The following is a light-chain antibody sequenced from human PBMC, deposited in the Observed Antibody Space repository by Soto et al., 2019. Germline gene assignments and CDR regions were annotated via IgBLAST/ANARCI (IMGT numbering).Light chain of an antibody. J-gene: IGKJ1*01. CDR2: QAS. CDR3: QPYENYWT. CDR1: QSTSSY. Sequence: IGLTRSPSTLSASVGDRVTRTCRASQSTSSYLAWYQQKPGKAPKLLIYQASSLENGVPSRFSGSGSGTEFSLTISNLQPDDCATYYCQPYENYWTFGQGTNVDI. V-gene: IGKV1-5*03.